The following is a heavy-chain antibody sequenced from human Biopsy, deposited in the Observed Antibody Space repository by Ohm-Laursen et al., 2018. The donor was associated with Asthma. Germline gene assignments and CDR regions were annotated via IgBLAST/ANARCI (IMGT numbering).Heavy chain of an antibody. CDR3: ARVSITPGAFDI. D-gene: IGHD3-10*01. V-gene: IGHV1-46*01. CDR1: GYTFTSYY. J-gene: IGHJ3*02. CDR2: INPSGGST. Sequence: SVKVSCKASGYTFTSYYIHWVRQAPGQGLEWMGIINPSGGSTSYAQKFQGRVTMTRDTSTSTVYMELSSLRSEDTAVYYCARVSITPGAFDIWGQGTMVTVSS.